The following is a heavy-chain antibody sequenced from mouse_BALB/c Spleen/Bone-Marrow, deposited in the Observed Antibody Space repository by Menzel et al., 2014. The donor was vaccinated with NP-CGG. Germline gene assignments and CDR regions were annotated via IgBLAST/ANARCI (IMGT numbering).Heavy chain of an antibody. Sequence: EVKLQESGGGLVQPEGSLKLSCAASGFDFSRYWMGWVRQAPGKGLGWIGEINPDSTTINYTPSLKYKFIISRDNAKNTLFLQMSNVRSEDTALYYCARLGYYGGFAYWGQGTLVTVSA. CDR2: INPDSTTI. V-gene: IGHV4-1*02. CDR1: GFDFSRYW. CDR3: ARLGYYGGFAY. D-gene: IGHD2-3*01. J-gene: IGHJ3*01.